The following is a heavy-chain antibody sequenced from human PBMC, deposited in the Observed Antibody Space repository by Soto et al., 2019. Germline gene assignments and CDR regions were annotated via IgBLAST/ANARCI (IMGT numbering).Heavy chain of an antibody. D-gene: IGHD4-17*01. CDR2: INHSGST. J-gene: IGHJ5*02. CDR1: GGSFSGYY. CDR3: ANRINSGGNWFDP. Sequence: SDTLSLTCAVYGGSFSGYYWSWIRQPPGKGLEWIGEINHSGSTNYNPSLKSRVTISVDTSKNQFSLKLSSVTAADTAVYYCANRINSGGNWFDPWGQGTLVTVSS. V-gene: IGHV4-34*01.